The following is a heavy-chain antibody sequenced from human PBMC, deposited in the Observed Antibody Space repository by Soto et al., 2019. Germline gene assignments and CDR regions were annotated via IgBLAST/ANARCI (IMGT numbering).Heavy chain of an antibody. J-gene: IGHJ4*02. CDR3: ARVIQKYYFDY. CDR2: IYYSGST. D-gene: IGHD3-16*01. CDR1: GGSISSYY. Sequence: TXSLTXXVSGGSISSYYWSWIRQPPGKGLEWIGYIYYSGSTNYNPSLKSRVTISVDTSKNQFSLKLSSVTAADTAVYYCARVIQKYYFDYWGQGTLVTVSS. V-gene: IGHV4-59*01.